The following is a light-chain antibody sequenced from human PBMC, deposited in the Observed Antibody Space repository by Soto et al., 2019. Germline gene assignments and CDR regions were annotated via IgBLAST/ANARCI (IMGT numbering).Light chain of an antibody. J-gene: IGLJ3*02. CDR3: QSYDGSDSGV. CDR1: SGSIASRY. Sequence: NFMLTQPHSVSESPGKTVTISCTRSSGSIASRYVQWYQQRPGSAPTTVIYEDNQRPSGVPDRFAGSIDSSSNSASLTIFGLKTEDEADYYCQSYDGSDSGVFGGGTQLTVL. CDR2: EDN. V-gene: IGLV6-57*04.